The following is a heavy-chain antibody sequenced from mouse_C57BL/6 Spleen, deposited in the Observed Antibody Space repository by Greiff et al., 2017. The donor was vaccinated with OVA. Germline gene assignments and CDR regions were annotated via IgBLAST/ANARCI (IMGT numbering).Heavy chain of an antibody. D-gene: IGHD2-12*01. CDR2: LDPSDSYP. V-gene: IGHV1-69*01. CDR1: GYTFTSYW. J-gene: IGHJ3*01. CDR3: AREDDIAKECAC. Sequence: VQLQQPGAELVMPGASVKLSCKASGYTFTSYWMPWVKQRPGQGLEWIGELDPSDSYPNSNQKFKGKSTLTVDKSSSTAYMQLSSLTSEDSEVYYCAREDDIAKECACWGQGTLVTVSA.